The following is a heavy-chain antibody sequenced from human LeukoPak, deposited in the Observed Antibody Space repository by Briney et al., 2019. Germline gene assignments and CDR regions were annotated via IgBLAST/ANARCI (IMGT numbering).Heavy chain of an antibody. V-gene: IGHV3-21*01. CDR1: GFSFSSYY. D-gene: IGHD1-14*01. CDR2: ISSRSTYT. Sequence: GGSLTLSCAASGFSFSSYYVNWVRQAPGKGLEWVSCISSRSTYTFYSDSVRGRFAISRDDAKNSLYLQLNSLRAEDTAVYYCVRENHGSFDYWGQGSLVTVSS. CDR3: VRENHGSFDY. J-gene: IGHJ4*02.